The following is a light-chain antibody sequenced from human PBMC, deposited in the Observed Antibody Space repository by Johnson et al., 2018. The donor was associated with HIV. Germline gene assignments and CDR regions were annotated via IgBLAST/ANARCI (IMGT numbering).Light chain of an antibody. J-gene: IGLJ1*01. CDR2: ENN. CDR1: SSNFGNNY. V-gene: IGLV1-51*02. CDR3: GTWDSSLSAYV. Sequence: QSALTQPPSVSAPPGQKVTISCYGSSSNFGNNYVSWYQQLPGTAPKLLIYENNKRPSGLPDRFSGSKSGTSATLGITGLQPGDAADYYCGTWDSSLSAYVYGTRTKVTVL.